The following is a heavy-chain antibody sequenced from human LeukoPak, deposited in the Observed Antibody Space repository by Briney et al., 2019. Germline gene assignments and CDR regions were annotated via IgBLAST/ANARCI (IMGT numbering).Heavy chain of an antibody. D-gene: IGHD1-26*01. J-gene: IGHJ4*02. CDR3: GRDLGGRSGY. CDR2: ISGSGGST. Sequence: GGSLRLSCAASGFTFSSYAMSWVRQAPGKGLVWVSAISGSGGSTYYADSVKGRFTISRDNSKNTLYLQMNSLRAEDTAVYYCGRDLGGRSGYWGQGTLVTVSS. CDR1: GFTFSSYA. V-gene: IGHV3-23*01.